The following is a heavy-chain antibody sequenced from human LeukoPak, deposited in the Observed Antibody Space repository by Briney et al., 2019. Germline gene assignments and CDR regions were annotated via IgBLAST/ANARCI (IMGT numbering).Heavy chain of an antibody. CDR1: GGSINPYY. CDR3: ARIHDFGDYAFDK. V-gene: IGHV4-59*08. CDR2: ISYTGST. D-gene: IGHD4-17*01. J-gene: IGHJ4*02. Sequence: PSETLSLTCTVSGGSINPYYWSWIRQPPGKGLEYIGYISYTGSTNFNPSLKSRLTISVDTSKNQFSLKLRSVTAADTAVYYCARIHDFGDYAFDKWGQGTLVTVSS.